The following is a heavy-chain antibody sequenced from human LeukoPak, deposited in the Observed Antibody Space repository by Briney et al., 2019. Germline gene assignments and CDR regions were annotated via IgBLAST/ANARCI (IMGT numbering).Heavy chain of an antibody. CDR3: ARDGGEGDNSAFDI. CDR2: TRDKTRGYTT. J-gene: IGHJ3*02. Sequence: GGSLRLSCAASGFTFSSYAVSWVRQAPGKGLERVGRTRDKTRGYTTEYAASVKGRFTISRDDSQTSLYLQMNSLKTEDTAVYFCARDGGEGDNSAFDIWGQGTVVTVSS. D-gene: IGHD3-16*01. V-gene: IGHV3-72*01. CDR1: GFTFSSYA.